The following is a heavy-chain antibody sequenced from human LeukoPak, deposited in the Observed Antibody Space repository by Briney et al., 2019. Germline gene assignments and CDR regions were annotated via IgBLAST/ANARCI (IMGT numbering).Heavy chain of an antibody. CDR3: EKDTHLDV. CDR1: GGSFSGYY. D-gene: IGHD2-15*01. CDR2: INHSGST. V-gene: IGHV4-34*01. Sequence: PSETLSLTCAVYGGSFSGYYWSWIRQPPGKGLEWIGEINHSGSTNYNPSLKSRVTISIDTSKNQFSPKLSSVTAADTAVYYCEKDTHLDVWGQGTTVTVSS. J-gene: IGHJ6*02.